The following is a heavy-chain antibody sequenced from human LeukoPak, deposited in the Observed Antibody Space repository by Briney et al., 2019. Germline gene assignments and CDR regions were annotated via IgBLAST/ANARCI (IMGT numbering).Heavy chain of an antibody. D-gene: IGHD2-2*01. CDR2: ISGSGGST. CDR1: GFTFSSYA. J-gene: IGHJ3*02. V-gene: IGHV3-23*01. Sequence: GGSLRLSCAASGFTFSSYAMSWVRQAPGKGLEWVSAISGSGGSTYYADSVKGRFTISRDNSKNTLYLQMNSLRAEGTAVYYCAKDRVVVVPAAIDAFDIWGQGSMVTVSS. CDR3: AKDRVVVVPAAIDAFDI.